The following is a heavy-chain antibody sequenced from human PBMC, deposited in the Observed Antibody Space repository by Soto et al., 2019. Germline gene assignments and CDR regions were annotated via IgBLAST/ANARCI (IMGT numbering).Heavy chain of an antibody. CDR1: GDSINSNYC. D-gene: IGHD6-19*01. CDR2: IYYSGGT. J-gene: IGHJ4*02. Sequence: QVQLQESGPGLVRPSGTLSLTCAVSGDSINSNYCWTWVRQPPGKGLEWIAEIYYSGGTSYNPSLKVRVTSSMDKSQTQFSLILTSVTAAATAMYYCARDTGWGLGYWGQGTLVTVSS. CDR3: ARDTGWGLGY. V-gene: IGHV4-4*02.